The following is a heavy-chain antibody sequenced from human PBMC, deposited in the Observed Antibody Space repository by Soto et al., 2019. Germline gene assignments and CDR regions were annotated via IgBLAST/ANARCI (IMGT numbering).Heavy chain of an antibody. J-gene: IGHJ4*02. CDR3: ARVGGSRTTGFDY. CDR2: ISDSGST. D-gene: IGHD1-1*01. Sequence: SETLSLTCTVSGGSISSYYWSWIRQSPGKGLEWIGDISDSGSTGYNPSLKSRITISVDMSKNQFSLKMSSVTAADTAVYYCARVGGSRTTGFDYWGQGTLVTVSS. CDR1: GGSISSYY. V-gene: IGHV4-59*01.